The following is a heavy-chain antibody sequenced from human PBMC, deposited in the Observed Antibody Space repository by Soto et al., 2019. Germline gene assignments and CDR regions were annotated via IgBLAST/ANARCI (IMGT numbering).Heavy chain of an antibody. CDR2: IDYSGTA. V-gene: IGHV4-59*04. D-gene: IGHD4-4*01. CDR3: ARTTGRHLDF. Sequence: SDTLSLTCACSGGSIICYYGSWVRQPPGKGLEWIGNIDYSGTAYYNPSLGTRVTFPVDTSKNQFSLTLYSVTAADTAVYYCARTTGRHLDFWGQGILVNVSS. J-gene: IGHJ4*02. CDR1: GGSIICYY.